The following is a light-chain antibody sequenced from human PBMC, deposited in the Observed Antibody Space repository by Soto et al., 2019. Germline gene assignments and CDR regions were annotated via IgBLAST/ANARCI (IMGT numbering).Light chain of an antibody. CDR2: KAS. Sequence: EIQVTQSPSTVSGSVRDRVTITCRASQTISSWLAWYQQKPGKAPKLLIYKASTLKSGVPSRFSGSGSGTEFTLTISSLQPDDFATYYCQHSNSYSEAFGQGTKVDIK. CDR1: QTISSW. V-gene: IGKV1-5*03. CDR3: QHSNSYSEA. J-gene: IGKJ1*01.